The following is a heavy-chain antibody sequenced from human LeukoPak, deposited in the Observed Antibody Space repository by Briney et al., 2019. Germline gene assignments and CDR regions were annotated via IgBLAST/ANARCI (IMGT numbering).Heavy chain of an antibody. V-gene: IGHV3-30*03. Sequence: GGSLRLSCAASGFTFSTYGMHWVRQTPGKGLEWVAVISSDGSTKYYADSVKGRFTISRDNSKNTLYLQRNSLRPEDTAVYYCARTIRPFDSTTHYYYMDVWGKGTTVTVSS. CDR3: ARTIRPFDSTTHYYYMDV. CDR1: GFTFSTYG. CDR2: ISSDGSTK. J-gene: IGHJ6*03. D-gene: IGHD1-1*01.